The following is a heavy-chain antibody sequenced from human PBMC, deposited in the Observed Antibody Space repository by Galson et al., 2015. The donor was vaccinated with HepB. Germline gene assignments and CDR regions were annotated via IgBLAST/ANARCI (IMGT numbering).Heavy chain of an antibody. Sequence: CAISGDSVSSNSAAWNWIRQSPSRGLEWLGRTYYRTKWYNNYAVSVKSRIIINPDTSKNQFSLQLNSVTPEDTAVYYCAREEFIAASGRGTFDYWGQGTLVTVSS. CDR3: AREEFIAASGRGTFDY. D-gene: IGHD6-13*01. V-gene: IGHV6-1*01. J-gene: IGHJ4*02. CDR2: TYYRTKWYN. CDR1: GDSVSSNSAA.